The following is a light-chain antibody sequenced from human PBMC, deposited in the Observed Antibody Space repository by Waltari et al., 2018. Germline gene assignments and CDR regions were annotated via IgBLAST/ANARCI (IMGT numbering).Light chain of an antibody. J-gene: IGKJ2*01. CDR3: QQYGSSVMYT. CDR2: GAS. CDR1: QSITKKY. V-gene: IGKV3-20*01. Sequence: VLTQSPGTLSLSPGERATLSCRASQSITKKYFAWYQQKPSQAPRLLIYGASSSAAGVPDRFSGSGSGTDFTLTISRLEPEDFAVYYCQQYGSSVMYTFGQGTKLEIK.